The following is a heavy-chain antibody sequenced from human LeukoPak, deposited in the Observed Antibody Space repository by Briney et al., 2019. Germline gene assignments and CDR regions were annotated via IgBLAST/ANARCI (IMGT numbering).Heavy chain of an antibody. D-gene: IGHD6-13*01. CDR1: GFTFSSYS. V-gene: IGHV3-21*01. CDR2: ISSSSSYI. J-gene: IGHJ4*02. Sequence: GGSLRLSCAAFGFTFSSYSMNWVCQAPGKGLEWVSSISSSSSYIYYADSVKGRFTISRDNAKNSLYPQMNSLRAEDTAVYYCARVGGSSSHTPYFDYWGQGTLVTVSS. CDR3: ARVGGSSSHTPYFDY.